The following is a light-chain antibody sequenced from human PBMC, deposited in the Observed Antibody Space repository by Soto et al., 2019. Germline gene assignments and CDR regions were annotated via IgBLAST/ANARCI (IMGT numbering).Light chain of an antibody. V-gene: IGLV1-40*01. CDR1: RSNIGAGSN. Sequence: VLTQPPSVSGAPGQRVTISCTGSRSNIGAGSNVHWYQHLPGTAPKLLIYDNTNRPSGVPDRFSGSKSDTSASLAITGLQAEDEADYYCQSYDNSLRAVLFGGGTQLTVL. CDR2: DNT. CDR3: QSYDNSLRAVL. J-gene: IGLJ2*01.